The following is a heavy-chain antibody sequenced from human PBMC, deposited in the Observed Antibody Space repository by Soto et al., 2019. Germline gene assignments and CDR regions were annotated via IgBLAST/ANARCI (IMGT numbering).Heavy chain of an antibody. V-gene: IGHV4-59*01. J-gene: IGHJ6*02. CDR3: ARVPPHTPWDRSGYFRFYYGMDV. CDR2: IYYSGST. CDR1: GGSISSYY. D-gene: IGHD3-3*01. Sequence: SETLSLTCTVSGGSISSYYWSWIRQPPGKGLEWIGYIYYSGSTNYNPSLKSRVTISVDTSKNQFSLKLSSVTAADTAVYYCARVPPHTPWDRSGYFRFYYGMDVWGQGTTVTVSS.